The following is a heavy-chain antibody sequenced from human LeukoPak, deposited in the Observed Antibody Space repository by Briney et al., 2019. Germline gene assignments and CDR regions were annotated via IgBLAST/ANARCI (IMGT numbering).Heavy chain of an antibody. CDR2: ISYDGSNK. Sequence: GGSLRLSCAASGFTFSSYAMHWVRQAPGKGLEWVAVISYDGSNKYYADSVKGRFTISRDNSKNTLYLQMNSLRAEDTAVYYCARGTVAGKAPYWGQGTLVTVSS. CDR3: ARGTVAGKAPY. CDR1: GFTFSSYA. D-gene: IGHD6-19*01. J-gene: IGHJ4*02. V-gene: IGHV3-30-3*01.